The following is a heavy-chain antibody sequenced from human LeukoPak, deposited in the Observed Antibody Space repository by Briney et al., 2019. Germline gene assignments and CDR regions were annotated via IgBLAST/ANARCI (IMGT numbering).Heavy chain of an antibody. CDR1: GFSFSSNW. J-gene: IGHJ5*02. CDR2: INSGGTGT. Sequence: GGSLRLSCAASGFSFSSNWMHWVSQTPGKGLVWVSRINSGGTGTTYADSVEGRFTISRDNAKNTLFLQMNSLRGEDTAVYYCATSLGPLAESWGQGTLVTVSS. D-gene: IGHD6-19*01. V-gene: IGHV3-74*01. CDR3: ATSLGPLAES.